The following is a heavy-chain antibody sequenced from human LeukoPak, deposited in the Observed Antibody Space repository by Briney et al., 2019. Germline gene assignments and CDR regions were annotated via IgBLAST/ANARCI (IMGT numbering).Heavy chain of an antibody. D-gene: IGHD6-13*01. J-gene: IGHJ4*02. Sequence: GGSLRLSCAASGFTFSSYAMSWVRQAPGKGLEGGSAISGSGGSTYYADSVKGRFTISRDNSKNTLYLQMNSLRAEDTAVYYCAKRRLGSSWFRGVSFDYWGQGTLVTVSS. CDR1: GFTFSSYA. CDR2: ISGSGGST. CDR3: AKRRLGSSWFRGVSFDY. V-gene: IGHV3-23*01.